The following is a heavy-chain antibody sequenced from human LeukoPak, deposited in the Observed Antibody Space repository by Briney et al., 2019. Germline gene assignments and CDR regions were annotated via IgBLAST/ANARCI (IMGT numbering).Heavy chain of an antibody. CDR3: ARDNDSRDPPHFDY. J-gene: IGHJ4*02. V-gene: IGHV1-46*01. CDR2: INPSGGST. Sequence: VASVKVFCKASGYTFTRYYMYWVRQAPGQGLEWMGIINPSGGSTNYAQKFRGRVTITADKSTRTAYMELSSLRSEDTAVYYCARDNDSRDPPHFDYWGQGTLVTVSS. CDR1: GYTFTRYY. D-gene: IGHD3-16*01.